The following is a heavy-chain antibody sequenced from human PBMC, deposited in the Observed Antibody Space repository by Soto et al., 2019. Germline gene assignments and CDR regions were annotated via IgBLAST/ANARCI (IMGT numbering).Heavy chain of an antibody. CDR3: ARDIIAAAGTGHAFDI. CDR1: GFTFSSYW. V-gene: IGHV3-7*05. CDR2: IKQDGSEK. Sequence: PGGSLRLSCAASGFTFSSYWMSWVRQAPGKGLEWVANIKQDGSEKYYVDSVKGRFTISRDNAKNSLYLQMNSLRAEDTAVYYCARDIIAAAGTGHAFDIWGQGTMVTVSS. D-gene: IGHD6-13*01. J-gene: IGHJ3*02.